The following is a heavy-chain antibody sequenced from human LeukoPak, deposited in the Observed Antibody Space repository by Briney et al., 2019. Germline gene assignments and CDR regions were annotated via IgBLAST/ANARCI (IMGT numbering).Heavy chain of an antibody. CDR3: ARRVPNQVITDYFDY. CDR1: GFTFSSYW. Sequence: SGGSLRLSCAASGFTFSSYWMSWVRQAPGKGLEWVANIKQDGSEKYYVDSVKGRFTISRDNAKNSLFLQMNSLRAEDTAVYYCARRVPNQVITDYFDYWGQGTLVTVSS. D-gene: IGHD3-16*01. J-gene: IGHJ4*02. V-gene: IGHV3-7*01. CDR2: IKQDGSEK.